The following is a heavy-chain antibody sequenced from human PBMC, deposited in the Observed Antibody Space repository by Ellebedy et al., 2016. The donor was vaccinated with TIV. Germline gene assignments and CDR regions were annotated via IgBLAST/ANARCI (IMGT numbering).Heavy chain of an antibody. CDR3: TVQSGSYFY. D-gene: IGHD1-26*01. V-gene: IGHV3-15*01. CDR1: GFTFSNAW. CDR2: IKSKTDVGTT. Sequence: GESLKISXAASGFTFSNAWMSSVRQAPGKGLEWVGRIKSKTDVGTTDYAAPVKGRFTISRDDSKNTLYLQMNSLKTEDTAVYYCTVQSGSYFYWGQGTLVTVSS. J-gene: IGHJ4*02.